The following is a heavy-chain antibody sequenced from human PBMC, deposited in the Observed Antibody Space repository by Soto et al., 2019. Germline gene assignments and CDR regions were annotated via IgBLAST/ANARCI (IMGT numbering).Heavy chain of an antibody. Sequence: ASVKISCKASGYTFTSYGISWVRQAPGQGLEWMGWISAYNGNTNYAQKLQGRVTMTTDTSTSTAYMELRSLRSGDTAVYYCARDPYYYGSGSPKWFDPWGQGTLVTVSS. CDR3: ARDPYYYGSGSPKWFDP. CDR1: GYTFTSYG. CDR2: ISAYNGNT. J-gene: IGHJ5*02. D-gene: IGHD3-10*01. V-gene: IGHV1-18*01.